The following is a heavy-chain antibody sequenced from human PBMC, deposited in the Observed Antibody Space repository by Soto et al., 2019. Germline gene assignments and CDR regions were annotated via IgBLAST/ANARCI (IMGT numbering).Heavy chain of an antibody. V-gene: IGHV1-24*01. CDR3: ATDSTLTYYGMDV. J-gene: IGHJ6*02. CDR1: GYTLSELS. Sequence: ASVKVSCKVSGYTLSELSLHWVRPAPGKGLEWMGGFDPEDGETIYAQKFQGRVTMTEDTSTDTAYMERSSLRSEDTAVYYCATDSTLTYYGMDVWGQGTTVTVS. CDR2: FDPEDGET.